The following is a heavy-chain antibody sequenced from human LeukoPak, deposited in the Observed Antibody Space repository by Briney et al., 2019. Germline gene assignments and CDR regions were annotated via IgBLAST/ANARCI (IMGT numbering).Heavy chain of an antibody. Sequence: GASVKVSCKVSGYTLTELSMHWVRQAPGKGLEWMGGFDPEDGETIYAQKFQGRVTMTEDTSTDTAYMELSSLRSEDTAVYYCATRSGIVGATYAFDIWGQGTMVTVSS. V-gene: IGHV1-24*01. CDR1: GYTLTELS. CDR2: FDPEDGET. D-gene: IGHD1-26*01. J-gene: IGHJ3*02. CDR3: ATRSGIVGATYAFDI.